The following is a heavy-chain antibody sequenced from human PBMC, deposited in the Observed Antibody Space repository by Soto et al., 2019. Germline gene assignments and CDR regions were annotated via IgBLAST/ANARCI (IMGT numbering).Heavy chain of an antibody. J-gene: IGHJ6*02. CDR3: ARMCSGGSCYSYYYYGMDV. V-gene: IGHV1-8*01. CDR1: GYTFTSYY. CDR2: MNPNSGNT. Sequence: GASVKVSCKASGYTFTSYYINWVLQATGQGLEWMGWMNPNSGNTGYAQKFQGRVTMTRNTSISTAYMELSSLRSEDTAVYYCARMCSGGSCYSYYYYGMDVWGQGTTVTVSS. D-gene: IGHD2-15*01.